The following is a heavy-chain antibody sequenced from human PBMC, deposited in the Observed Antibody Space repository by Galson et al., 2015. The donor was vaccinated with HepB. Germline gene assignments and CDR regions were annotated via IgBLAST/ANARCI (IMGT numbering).Heavy chain of an antibody. D-gene: IGHD3-10*01. CDR2: TYYRSKWYN. CDR1: GDSVSSNSAA. CDR3: ARALLVRGVVDYYYYYYMDV. V-gene: IGHV6-1*01. J-gene: IGHJ6*03. Sequence: CAISGDSVSSNSAAWNWIRQSPSRGLEWLGRTYYRSKWYNDYAVSVKSRITINPDTSKNQFSLQLNSVTPEDTAVYYCARALLVRGVVDYYYYYYMDVWGKGTTVTVSS.